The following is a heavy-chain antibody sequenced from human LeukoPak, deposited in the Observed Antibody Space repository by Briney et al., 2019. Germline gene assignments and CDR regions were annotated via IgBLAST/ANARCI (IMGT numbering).Heavy chain of an antibody. CDR1: GFTFSSFG. J-gene: IGHJ6*02. CDR3: ASEGVGSGGYYNWNLYYYYGMDV. CDR2: IGFDGSTK. V-gene: IGHV3-30*02. Sequence: GGSLRLSCAASGFTFSSFGMTWVRHPPGKGRDWVAFIGFDGSTKNYGASAKGRFTISRDNSKNTLYLQMNSLRAEDTAVYYCASEGVGSGGYYNWNLYYYYGMDVWGQGPTVTVSS. D-gene: IGHD3-10*01.